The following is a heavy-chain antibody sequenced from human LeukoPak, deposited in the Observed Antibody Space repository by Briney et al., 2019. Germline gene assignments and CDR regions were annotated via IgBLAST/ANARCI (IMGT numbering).Heavy chain of an antibody. Sequence: PSETLSLTCTVPGGSFSTYYWSWIRQPPGKGLEWIGYIYYSGSTDYNPSLESRVTMSLDSSKNQFSLNLNSVTAADTAVYYCARAVITFGAAVAKGFDCWGQGTLVTVSS. CDR2: IYYSGST. J-gene: IGHJ4*02. V-gene: IGHV4-59*01. D-gene: IGHD3-16*01. CDR1: GGSFSTYY. CDR3: ARAVITFGAAVAKGFDC.